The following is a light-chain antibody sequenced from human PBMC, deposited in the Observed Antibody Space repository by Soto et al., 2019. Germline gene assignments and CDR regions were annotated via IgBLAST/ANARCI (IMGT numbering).Light chain of an antibody. CDR2: LGS. J-gene: IGKJ2*01. CDR1: QSLLHKNGNDY. Sequence: DIVMTQSPISLIVTPGQPASISCKSSQSLLHKNGNDYLEWYLQNPGQSPHLPIYLGSNRASGVPARFSASGSDTDFTLKISSVEAEDVGVYYCMQPLQTPYTFGQGTKLEIK. CDR3: MQPLQTPYT. V-gene: IGKV2-28*01.